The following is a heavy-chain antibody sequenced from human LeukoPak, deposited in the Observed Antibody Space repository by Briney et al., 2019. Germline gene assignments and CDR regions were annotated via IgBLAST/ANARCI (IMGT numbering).Heavy chain of an antibody. Sequence: ASVKVSCKASGYTFTSYDINWVRQATGQGLEWMGWMNPNSGNTGYAQKFQGRVTMTRNTSISTAYMELSSLRSEDTAVYYCARKRYFVHNWFDPWGQGTLVTVSS. D-gene: IGHD3-9*01. V-gene: IGHV1-8*01. CDR3: ARKRYFVHNWFDP. CDR2: MNPNSGNT. J-gene: IGHJ5*02. CDR1: GYTFTSYD.